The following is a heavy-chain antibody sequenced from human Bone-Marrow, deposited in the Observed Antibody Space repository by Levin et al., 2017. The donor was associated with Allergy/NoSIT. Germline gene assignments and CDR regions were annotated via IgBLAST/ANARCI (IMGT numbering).Heavy chain of an antibody. CDR2: IKPNSGDT. Sequence: ASVKVSCKASGYSFTEYFIHWVRQAPGQGLEWMGWIKPNSGDTNYAQKFQGRVTMTRDTSISSAYMEVTRLRSDDTAVYFCARELRLGGKGYYFDFWGQGTQVTVSS. CDR3: ARELRLGGKGYYFDF. V-gene: IGHV1-2*02. J-gene: IGHJ4*02. CDR1: GYSFTEYF. D-gene: IGHD3-9*01.